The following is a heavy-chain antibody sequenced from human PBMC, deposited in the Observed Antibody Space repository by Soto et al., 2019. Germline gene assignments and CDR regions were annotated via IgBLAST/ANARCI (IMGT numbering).Heavy chain of an antibody. CDR3: ARADYFDY. J-gene: IGHJ4*02. Sequence: SETLSLTCAVYGGSFSGYYWSWIRQPPGKGQERIGEINHSGSTNYNPSLKSRVNISVDTSKNQFSLKLSSVTAADTAVYYCARADYFDYWGQGTLVTVSS. V-gene: IGHV4-34*01. CDR1: GGSFSGYY. CDR2: INHSGST.